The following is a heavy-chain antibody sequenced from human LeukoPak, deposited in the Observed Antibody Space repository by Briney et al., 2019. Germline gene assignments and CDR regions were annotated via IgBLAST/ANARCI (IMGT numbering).Heavy chain of an antibody. CDR3: ARVGAGFYGSGSNYYGLDV. D-gene: IGHD3-10*01. CDR2: IKQDGSEK. V-gene: IGHV3-7*01. CDR1: GFTFSSYW. Sequence: GGSLRLSCAASGFTFSSYWMHWVRQAPGKGLEWVANIKQDGSEKYYVDSVKGRFTISRDNAKNSLYLQMNSLRAEDTAVYYCARVGAGFYGSGSNYYGLDVWGQGTTVTVSS. J-gene: IGHJ6*02.